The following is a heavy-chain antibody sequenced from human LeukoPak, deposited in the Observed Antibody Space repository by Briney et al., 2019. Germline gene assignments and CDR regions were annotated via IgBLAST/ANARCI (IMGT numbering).Heavy chain of an antibody. CDR1: GGSFSGYY. J-gene: IGHJ6*03. CDR2: INHSGST. CDR3: ARGRNYPNYYDSSGYYYYYYYMDV. Sequence: PSETLSLTCAVYGGSFSGYYWSWIRQPPGKGLEWIGEINHSGSTNYNPSLKSRVTISVDTSKNQFPLKLSSVTAADTAVYYCARGRNYPNYYDSSGYYYYYYYMDVWGKGTTVTVSS. D-gene: IGHD3-22*01. V-gene: IGHV4-34*01.